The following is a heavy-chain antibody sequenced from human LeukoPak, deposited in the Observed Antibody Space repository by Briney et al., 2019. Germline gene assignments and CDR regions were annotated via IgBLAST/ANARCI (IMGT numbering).Heavy chain of an antibody. V-gene: IGHV3-48*03. CDR3: ARGVSDYLRGYFDY. CDR1: GFTFSSYE. D-gene: IGHD4-17*01. CDR2: ISSSGSSI. J-gene: IGHJ4*02. Sequence: GGSLRLSCAASGFTFSSYEMNWVRQAPGKGLEWVSYISSSGSSIYYADSVKGRFTISRDNAKNSLYLQMNSLRAEDTAIYYCARGVSDYLRGYFDYWGQGTPVTVSS.